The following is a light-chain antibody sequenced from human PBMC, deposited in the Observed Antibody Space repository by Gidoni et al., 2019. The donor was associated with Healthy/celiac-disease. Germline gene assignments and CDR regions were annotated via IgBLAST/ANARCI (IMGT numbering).Light chain of an antibody. V-gene: IGKV4-1*01. CDR3: QQYYSTPLT. Sequence: DIVMTQSPDSLAVSLVERATINCKSSQSVLYSSNNKNYLAWYQQKPGQPPKLLIYWASTRESGVPDRFSGSGSGTDFTLTISSLQAEDVAVYYCQQYYSTPLTFAGXTKVEIK. CDR2: WAS. J-gene: IGKJ4*01. CDR1: QSVLYSSNNKNY.